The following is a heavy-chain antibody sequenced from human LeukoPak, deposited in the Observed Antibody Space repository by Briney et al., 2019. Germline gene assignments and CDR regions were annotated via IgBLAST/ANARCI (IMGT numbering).Heavy chain of an antibody. CDR2: IYYSGST. CDR3: SGYGSGSALDQIFDY. Sequence: SETLSLTCTVSGGSISSSSYYWGWIRQPPGKGLEWIGSIYYSGSTYYNPSLKSRVTISVDTSKNQFSLKLSSVTAADTAVYYCSGYGSGSALDQIFDYWGQGTLVTVSS. J-gene: IGHJ4*02. V-gene: IGHV4-39*07. CDR1: GGSISSSSYY. D-gene: IGHD3-10*01.